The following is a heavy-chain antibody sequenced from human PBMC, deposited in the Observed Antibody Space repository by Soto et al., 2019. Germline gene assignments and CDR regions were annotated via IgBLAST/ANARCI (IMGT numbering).Heavy chain of an antibody. CDR2: TYYRSKWYN. CDR1: GDSVSSNSAA. V-gene: IGHV6-1*01. D-gene: IGHD2-2*01. J-gene: IGHJ6*02. Sequence: PSQTLSLTCVISGDSVSSNSAAWNWIRQSPSRGLEWLGRTYYRSKWYNDYAVSVKSRITINPDTSKNQFSLQLNSVTPEDTAVYYCARRVVPASKDYYYGMDVWGQGITVTVSS. CDR3: ARRVVPASKDYYYGMDV.